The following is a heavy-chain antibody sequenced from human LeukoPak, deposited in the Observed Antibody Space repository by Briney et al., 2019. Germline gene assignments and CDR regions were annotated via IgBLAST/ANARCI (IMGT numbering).Heavy chain of an antibody. J-gene: IGHJ5*02. D-gene: IGHD2-2*01. CDR2: INHSGST. Sequence: SETLSLTCAVYGGSFSGNYWSWLRQPPGKGLEWIGEINHSGSTNYNPSLKSRFTISVNTSRNQFSLKLSSVIAADTAVYYCARGGRGVPAARRFKGGNWFDPWGQGTLVTVSS. CDR3: ARGGRGVPAARRFKGGNWFDP. V-gene: IGHV4-34*01. CDR1: GGSFSGNY.